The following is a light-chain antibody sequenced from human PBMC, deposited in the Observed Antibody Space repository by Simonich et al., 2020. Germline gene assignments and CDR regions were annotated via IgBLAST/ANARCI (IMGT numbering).Light chain of an antibody. CDR2: ADN. CDR3: QSYDSSNWV. CDR1: SGSIASNY. Sequence: NFMLTQPHSVSESPGTTVTISCTRSSGSIASNYVQWYQQRPGSAPTTVIYADNHRPAGAPDRFSGSIDSSSNSASLTISGLKTEDEADYYCQSYDSSNWVFGGRTKLTVL. V-gene: IGLV6-57*03. J-gene: IGLJ3*02.